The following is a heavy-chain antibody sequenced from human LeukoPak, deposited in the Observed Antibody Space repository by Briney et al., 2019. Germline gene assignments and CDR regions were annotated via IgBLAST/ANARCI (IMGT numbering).Heavy chain of an antibody. V-gene: IGHV3-33*01. J-gene: IGHJ4*02. CDR1: GVTFSGYG. CDR2: IWYDGSKK. D-gene: IGHD4-17*01. Sequence: GRSLRLSCAAAGVTFSGYGMHLVRQAPGKGLEWAAVIWYDGSKKYYLDSVKGRFSISRDNSKNTLYLQMNSLRAEDTAVYFCARWNGDIRGFDNWGQGTLVTVSS. CDR3: ARWNGDIRGFDN.